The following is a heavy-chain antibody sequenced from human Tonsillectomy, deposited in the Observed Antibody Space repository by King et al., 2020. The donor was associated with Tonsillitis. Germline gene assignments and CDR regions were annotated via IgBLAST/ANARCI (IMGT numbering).Heavy chain of an antibody. D-gene: IGHD3-22*01. Sequence: LQLQESGPGLVKPSETLSLTCTVSGGSISSYYWSWIRQPPGKGLEWIGYIYYSGSTNYNPSLKSRVTISVDTSKNQFSLKLSSVTAADTAVYYCARGLWCYDSSGSPRGDAFDIWGQGTMVTVSS. CDR1: GGSISSYY. J-gene: IGHJ3*02. CDR3: ARGLWCYDSSGSPRGDAFDI. V-gene: IGHV4-59*01. CDR2: IYYSGST.